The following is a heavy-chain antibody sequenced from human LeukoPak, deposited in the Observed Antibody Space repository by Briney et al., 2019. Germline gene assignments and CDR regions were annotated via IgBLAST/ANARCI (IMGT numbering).Heavy chain of an antibody. D-gene: IGHD3-22*01. CDR2: IIPILGIA. Sequence: GASVKVSCKASGGTFSSYAISWVRQAPGQGLEWMGRIIPILGIANYAQKFQGRVTITADKSTSTAYMELSSLRSEDTAVYYCARGSGYYDTLSSPFDYWGQGTLVTVSS. CDR3: ARGSGYYDTLSSPFDY. J-gene: IGHJ4*02. CDR1: GGTFSSYA. V-gene: IGHV1-69*04.